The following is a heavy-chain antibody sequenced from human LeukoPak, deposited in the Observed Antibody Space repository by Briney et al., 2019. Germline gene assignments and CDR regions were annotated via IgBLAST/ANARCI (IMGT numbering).Heavy chain of an antibody. V-gene: IGHV3-9*03. CDR1: GFTFDDYA. Sequence: GRCLRLSCGASGFTFDDYAMHWVRQAPGKGLEWVSGIRWNGGIIGYADSVKGRFTISRDNAKNSLYLQMNSLRAEDMALYYCAKEGRYGNSFDYWGQGTLVTVSS. J-gene: IGHJ4*02. CDR3: AKEGRYGNSFDY. CDR2: IRWNGGII. D-gene: IGHD4-23*01.